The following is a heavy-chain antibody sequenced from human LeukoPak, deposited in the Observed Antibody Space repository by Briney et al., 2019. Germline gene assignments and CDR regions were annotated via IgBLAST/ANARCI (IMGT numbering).Heavy chain of an antibody. CDR2: INPSGGST. Sequence: ASVKVSCKASGYTFTSYYMHWVRQAPGQGLEWMGIINPSGGSTSYAQKFQGRVTMTTDTSTSTAYMELRSLRSDDTAVYYCARVPMTNTIFGVVIIRAEAFDIWGQGTMVTVSS. V-gene: IGHV1-46*01. D-gene: IGHD3-3*01. J-gene: IGHJ3*02. CDR1: GYTFTSYY. CDR3: ARVPMTNTIFGVVIIRAEAFDI.